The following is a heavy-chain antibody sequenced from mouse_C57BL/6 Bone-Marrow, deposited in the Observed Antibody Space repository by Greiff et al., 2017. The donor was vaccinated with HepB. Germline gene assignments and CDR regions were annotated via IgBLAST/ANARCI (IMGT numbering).Heavy chain of an antibody. V-gene: IGHV1-74*01. CDR2: IHPSDSDT. D-gene: IGHD2-4*01. Sequence: QVHVKQPGAELVKPGASVKVSCKASGYTFTSYWMHWVKQRPGQGLEWIGRIHPSDSDTNYNQKFKGKATLTVDKSSSTAYMQLSSLTSEDSAVYYCAIQGIYYDYDDYWGQGTTLTVSS. J-gene: IGHJ2*01. CDR1: GYTFTSYW. CDR3: AIQGIYYDYDDY.